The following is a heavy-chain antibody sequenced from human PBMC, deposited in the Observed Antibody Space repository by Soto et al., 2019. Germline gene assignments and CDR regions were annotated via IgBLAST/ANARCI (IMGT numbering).Heavy chain of an antibody. CDR3: ARDKRSYPGNFEY. J-gene: IGHJ4*02. CDR2: ISTYNGYT. V-gene: IGHV1-18*01. CDR1: GYLFSSYD. Sequence: QVQLVQSGAEVKKSGASVKVSCKASGYLFSSYDVSWVRQAPGQRPEWMGWISTYNGYTEYAQKLQGRVTLTTDISTNTAYMELRGLRSVDTAIYYCARDKRSYPGNFEYWVQGTVITVSS. D-gene: IGHD3-10*01.